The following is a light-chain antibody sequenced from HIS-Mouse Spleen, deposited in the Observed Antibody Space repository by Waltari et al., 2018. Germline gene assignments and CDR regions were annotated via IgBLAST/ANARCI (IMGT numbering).Light chain of an antibody. CDR2: DDS. CDR3: QVWDSSSDHRV. CDR1: HLGSKS. V-gene: IGLV3-21*02. J-gene: IGLJ3*02. Sequence: SYVLTQPPSVSVAPGQTARITCGGNHLGSKSVHWYQQKPGQAPVLVVYDDSARPSGIPGRFSGSNSGNTATLTISRVEAGDEADYYCQVWDSSSDHRVFGGGTKLTVL.